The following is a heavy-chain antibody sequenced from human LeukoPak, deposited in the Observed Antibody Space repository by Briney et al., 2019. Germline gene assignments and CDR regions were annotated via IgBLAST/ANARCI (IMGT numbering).Heavy chain of an antibody. J-gene: IGHJ5*02. CDR3: AKVKSSLTLIGA. Sequence: GGSLRPSCAASGFLFSRCAMSWVRQAPGKGLEWVSSISGAGDIAHYAESVKGRFTISRDNSGNTLYVQMDSLRAEDTAVYYCAKVKSSLTLIGAWGQGTLVTVSS. CDR2: ISGAGDIA. D-gene: IGHD2-8*01. V-gene: IGHV3-23*01. CDR1: GFLFSRCA.